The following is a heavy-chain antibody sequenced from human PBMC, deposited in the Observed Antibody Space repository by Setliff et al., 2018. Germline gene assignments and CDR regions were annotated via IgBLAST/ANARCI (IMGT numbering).Heavy chain of an antibody. CDR2: SEST. Sequence: SETLSFTCTVSGGSVTSSGSYWGWIRQTPGKGLEWMGTSESTYYNPSLKSRVTISVDRPKNQFSLKLSSVTAADTAIYYCARLSTLTRWYELGAFDIWGQGTMVTVSS. V-gene: IGHV4-39*01. CDR1: GGSVTSSGSY. D-gene: IGHD4-17*01. J-gene: IGHJ3*02. CDR3: ARLSTLTRWYELGAFDI.